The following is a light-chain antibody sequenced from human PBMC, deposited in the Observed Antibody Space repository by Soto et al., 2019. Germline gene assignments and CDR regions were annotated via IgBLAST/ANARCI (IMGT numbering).Light chain of an antibody. CDR2: DAS. J-gene: IGKJ2*01. Sequence: DIQMTQFPSTLSASVGDRVTITCRSSQTTNTWLAWYQQKPGTAPNLLIYDASSLEGGVTSRFSASGSGTEFTLTISSMQPDDLATYYCQQYISYPYTFGQGTKVEIK. V-gene: IGKV1-5*01. CDR1: QTTNTW. CDR3: QQYISYPYT.